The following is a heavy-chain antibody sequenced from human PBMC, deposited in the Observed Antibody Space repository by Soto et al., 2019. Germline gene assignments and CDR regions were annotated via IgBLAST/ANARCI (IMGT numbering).Heavy chain of an antibody. J-gene: IGHJ1*01. D-gene: IGHD2-15*01. V-gene: IGHV1-46*01. Sequence: QVQLVQSGAELKKPGASVKVACKASGYKFTTYFIHWVRQAPGQGLEWMGMIHPSGDTGYAQKFRGSVTMTIDTSTTTAYMEMRNPTSEDTAVYFSVRGYCTTSPCSGDFQFWGQGTLVTVSS. CDR1: GYKFTTYF. CDR2: IHPSGDT. CDR3: VRGYCTTSPCSGDFQF.